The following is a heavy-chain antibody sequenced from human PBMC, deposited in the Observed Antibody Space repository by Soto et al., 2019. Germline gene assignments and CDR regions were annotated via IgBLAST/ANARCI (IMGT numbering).Heavy chain of an antibody. V-gene: IGHV1-69*01. J-gene: IGHJ6*01. CDR2: IIPIFGTA. CDR3: ARARARXTLRFLEWFRYYYGMDV. D-gene: IGHD3-3*01. Sequence: AVKVSCKASGGTFSSYAISWVRQAPGQGLEWMGGIIPIFGTANYAQKFQGRVTITADESTSTAYMELSSLRSEDTAVYYCARARARXTLRFLEWFRYYYGMDVWGQGTTVTVSS. CDR1: GGTFSSYA.